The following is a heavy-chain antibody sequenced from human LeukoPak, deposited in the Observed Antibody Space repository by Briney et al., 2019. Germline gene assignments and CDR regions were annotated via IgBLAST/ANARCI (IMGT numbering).Heavy chain of an antibody. CDR1: GYTFTSYD. J-gene: IGHJ4*02. D-gene: IGHD3-10*01. CDR3: ARAIWFGELLSYVFDY. V-gene: IGHV1-8*01. CDR2: MNPNSGNT. Sequence: GASVKVSCKASGYTFTSYDINWVRQATGQGLEWMGWMNPNSGNTGYAQKFQGRVTMTRNTSISTAYMELSSLRSEDTAVYYCARAIWFGELLSYVFDYWGQGTLVTVSS.